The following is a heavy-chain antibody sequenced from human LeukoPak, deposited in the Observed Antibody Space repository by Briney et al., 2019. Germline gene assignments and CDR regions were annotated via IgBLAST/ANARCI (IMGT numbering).Heavy chain of an antibody. CDR3: ARLLGGNYFDN. D-gene: IGHD1-26*01. CDR2: IKQDGSDK. J-gene: IGHJ4*02. Sequence: GGSLRLSCAASGITFSSDWMSWVRQAPGKGLEWVANIKQDGSDKYYVDSVKGRFTISRDNAKNSLYLQLNSLTAEDTAVYYCARLLGGNYFDNWGQGTLVTVSS. V-gene: IGHV3-7*04. CDR1: GITFSSDW.